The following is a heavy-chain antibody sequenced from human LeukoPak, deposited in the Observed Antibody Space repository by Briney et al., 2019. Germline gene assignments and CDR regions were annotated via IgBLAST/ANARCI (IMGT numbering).Heavy chain of an antibody. D-gene: IGHD2-15*01. V-gene: IGHV1-2*02. CDR3: ATDLVVVVAAITDY. CDR2: INPNSGGT. J-gene: IGHJ4*02. CDR1: GYTFTGYY. Sequence: ASVKVSCKASGYTFTGYYMHWVRPAPGQGLEWMGWINPNSGGTNYAQKFQGRVTMTRDTSISTAYMELSRLRSDDTAVYYCATDLVVVVAAITDYWGQGTLVTVSS.